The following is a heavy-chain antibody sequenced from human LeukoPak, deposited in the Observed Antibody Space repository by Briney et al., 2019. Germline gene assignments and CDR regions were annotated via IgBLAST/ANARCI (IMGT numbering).Heavy chain of an antibody. V-gene: IGHV1-8*01. CDR1: GYTFTSHD. CDR3: ARMDRGYDNIRINWFDP. Sequence: GASVKASCKASGYTFTSHDINWVRQATGQGLEWMGWMNPNSGNTGYAQKFQGRVTMTRDTSISTAYMELSSLTSEDTAMYYCARMDRGYDNIRINWFDPWGQGTLVTVSS. J-gene: IGHJ5*02. CDR2: MNPNSGNT. D-gene: IGHD5-12*01.